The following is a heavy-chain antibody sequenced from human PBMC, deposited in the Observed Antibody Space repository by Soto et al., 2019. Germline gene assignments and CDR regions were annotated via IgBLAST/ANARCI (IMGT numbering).Heavy chain of an antibody. CDR2: INPNTGCT. J-gene: IGHJ4*02. CDR3: ARANSGDDDEFDY. V-gene: IGHV1-2*02. CDR1: GYTFTGYY. D-gene: IGHD5-12*01. Sequence: ASVKVSCKASGYTFTGYYIHWVLQAPGQGLEWMGWINPNTGCTDYRQKFQGRVTMTRDSSITTVYMELNSPTSDDTAVYYCARANSGDDDEFDYWGQGTPVTVSS.